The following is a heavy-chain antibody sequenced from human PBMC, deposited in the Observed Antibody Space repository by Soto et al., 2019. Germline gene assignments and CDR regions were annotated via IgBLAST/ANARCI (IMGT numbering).Heavy chain of an antibody. CDR3: ARGTNYYDFWSGRPGISWFDP. V-gene: IGHV1-2*02. J-gene: IGHJ5*02. CDR1: GYTFTGYY. CDR2: INPNSGGT. D-gene: IGHD3-3*01. Sequence: ASVKVSCKASGYTFTGYYMHWVRQAPGQGLEWMGWINPNSGGTNYAQKFKGRVTMTRDTSISTAYMELSRLRSDDTAVYYCARGTNYYDFWSGRPGISWFDPWGQGTLVTVSS.